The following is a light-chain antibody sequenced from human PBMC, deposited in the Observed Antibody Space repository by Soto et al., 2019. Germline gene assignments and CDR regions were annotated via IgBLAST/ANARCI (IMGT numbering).Light chain of an antibody. V-gene: IGKV4-1*01. J-gene: IGKJ2*01. CDR3: HQYSGTPYT. Sequence: DIQMTQSPSSLSASVGDRVTITCRASLPISNYLAWYQQKPGQPPKLLIYWASTRESGVPDRFSGSGSGTDFTLTISSLQAEDVALYYCHQYSGTPYTFGQGPSCRSN. CDR2: WAS. CDR1: LPISNY.